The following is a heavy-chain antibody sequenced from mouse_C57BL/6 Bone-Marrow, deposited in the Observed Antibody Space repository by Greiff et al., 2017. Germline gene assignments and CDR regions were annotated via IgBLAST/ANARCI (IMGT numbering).Heavy chain of an antibody. CDR3: ANPLYLRRDYFDY. CDR1: GYTFTSYW. V-gene: IGHV1-64*01. J-gene: IGHJ2*01. D-gene: IGHD2-12*01. CDR2: IHPNSGST. Sequence: QVQLQQPGPELVKPGASVKLSCKASGYTFTSYWMHWVKQRPGQGLEWIGMIHPNSGSTNYNEKFKSKATLTVDKSSSTAYMQLSSLTSEDSAVYSGANPLYLRRDYFDYWGQGTTLTVSS.